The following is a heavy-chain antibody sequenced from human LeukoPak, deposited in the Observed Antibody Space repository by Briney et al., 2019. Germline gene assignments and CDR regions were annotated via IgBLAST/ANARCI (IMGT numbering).Heavy chain of an antibody. CDR2: ISGSGGST. J-gene: IGHJ4*02. CDR3: AKDRRPYSSSPGYFDY. D-gene: IGHD6-6*01. Sequence: GGSLRLSCAASGFTFSSYGMHWVRQAPGKGLEWVSAISGSGGSTYYADSVKGRFTISRDNSKNTLYLQMNSLRAEDTAVYYCAKDRRPYSSSPGYFDYWGQGTLVTVSS. V-gene: IGHV3-23*01. CDR1: GFTFSSYG.